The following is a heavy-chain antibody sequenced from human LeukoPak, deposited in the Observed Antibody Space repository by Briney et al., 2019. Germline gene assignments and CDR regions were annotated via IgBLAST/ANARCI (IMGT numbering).Heavy chain of an antibody. CDR1: GFTFSSYE. Sequence: PGGSLRLSCAASGFTFSSYEMNWVRQAPGKGLEWVANINQDDSEKFYVDSVKGRFTISRDNAKNSLYLQMNSLRAEDTAVYYCARSSHNAYFYDTMNSSFDCWGQGTLVTVSS. CDR2: INQDDSEK. D-gene: IGHD3-22*01. V-gene: IGHV3-7*01. J-gene: IGHJ4*02. CDR3: ARSSHNAYFYDTMNSSFDC.